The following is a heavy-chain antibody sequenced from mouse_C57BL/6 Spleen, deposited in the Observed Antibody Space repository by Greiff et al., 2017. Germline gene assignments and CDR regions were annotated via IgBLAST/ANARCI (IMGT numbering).Heavy chain of an antibody. CDR2: IDPSDSYT. CDR3: ARWDSNFDY. Sequence: QVQLQQPGAELVRPGTSVKLSCKASGYTFTSYWMHWVKQRPGKGLEWIGVIDPSDSYTNYNQKFKGKATLTVDTSSSTAYMQLSSLISEDAAVYYCARWDSNFDYWGQGTTLTVSS. D-gene: IGHD2-5*01. V-gene: IGHV1-59*01. J-gene: IGHJ2*01. CDR1: GYTFTSYW.